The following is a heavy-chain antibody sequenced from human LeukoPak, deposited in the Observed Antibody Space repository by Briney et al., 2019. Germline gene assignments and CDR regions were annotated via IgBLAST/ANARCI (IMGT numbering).Heavy chain of an antibody. CDR2: IYYSGST. CDR3: ARSRLSYCGGDCYPEMVAFDI. CDR1: GGSISSGGYY. Sequence: PSQTLSLTCTVSGGSISSGGYYWSWIRQHPGKGLEWIGYIYYSGSTYYNPSLKSRVTISVDTSKNQFPLKLSSVTAADTAVYYCARSRLSYCGGDCYPEMVAFDIWGQGTMVTVSS. V-gene: IGHV4-31*03. J-gene: IGHJ3*02. D-gene: IGHD2-21*02.